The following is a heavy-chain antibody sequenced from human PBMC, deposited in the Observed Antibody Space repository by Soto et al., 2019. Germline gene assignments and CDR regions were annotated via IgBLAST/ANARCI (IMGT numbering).Heavy chain of an antibody. CDR1: GFAFSSYA. D-gene: IGHD3-10*01. J-gene: IGHJ4*02. Sequence: PGGSLILSCAASGFAFSSYAMSWVRQAPGKGLEWVSSISGSTSGTYYADAVKGRFTISRDNSNNTLYLQMNSLSAEDTAVYYCAKDRVFMDRLDDWGQGAVVTVSS. CDR2: ISGSTSGT. V-gene: IGHV3-23*01. CDR3: AKDRVFMDRLDD.